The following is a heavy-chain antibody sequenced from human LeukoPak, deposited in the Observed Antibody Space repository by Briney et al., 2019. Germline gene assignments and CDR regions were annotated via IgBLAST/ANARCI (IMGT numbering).Heavy chain of an antibody. D-gene: IGHD1-20*01. Sequence: PRGSLRLSCAASGFTFSSYSMNWVRQAPGKGLEWVSSISSSSSYIYYADSVEGRFTISRDNAKNSLYLQMNSLRAEDTAVYYCARGRAPITGTLLGYWGQGTLVTVSS. CDR1: GFTFSSYS. J-gene: IGHJ4*02. CDR2: ISSSSSYI. V-gene: IGHV3-21*01. CDR3: ARGRAPITGTLLGY.